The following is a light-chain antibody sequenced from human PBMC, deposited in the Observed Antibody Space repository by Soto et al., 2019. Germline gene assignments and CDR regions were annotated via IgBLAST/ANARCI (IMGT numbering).Light chain of an antibody. CDR2: DAS. V-gene: IGKV3-11*01. CDR1: QSVSSY. CDR3: QQRSNPYP. Sequence: EIVLTQSPATLSLSPGERATLSCRASQSVSSYLAWYQQKPGQAPRLLIYDASNRATGIPARFSGSGSGTDFNLTISSLEPEYFAVYYCQQRSNPYPLGQGTKLEIK. J-gene: IGKJ2*01.